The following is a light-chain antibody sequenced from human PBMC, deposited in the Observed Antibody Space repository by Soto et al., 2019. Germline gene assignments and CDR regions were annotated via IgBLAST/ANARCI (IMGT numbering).Light chain of an antibody. Sequence: EILMTQSPDTLSVCRGESATLSCMASQRVHSKFSWSQQRPGQAPXLLXYGASNRVTGIPARFRGSGSGTDFTLTISSLEPDDFAVYYCQQRSNWQITFGQGTRLEI. V-gene: IGKV3D-11*01. J-gene: IGKJ5*01. CDR1: QRVHSK. CDR3: QQRSNWQIT. CDR2: GAS.